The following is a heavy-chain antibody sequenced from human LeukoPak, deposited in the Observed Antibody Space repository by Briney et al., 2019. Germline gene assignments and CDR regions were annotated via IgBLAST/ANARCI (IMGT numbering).Heavy chain of an antibody. Sequence: PSETLSLTCTVSGYSISSGYYWGWIRQPPGKGLEWIGSIYHSGSTYYNPSLKSRVTISVDTSKNQFSLKLSSVTAADTAVYYCARLPNYYDSSGYYYYFDYWGQGTLVTVSS. CDR2: IYHSGST. V-gene: IGHV4-38-2*02. CDR3: ARLPNYYDSSGYYYYFDY. D-gene: IGHD3-22*01. J-gene: IGHJ4*02. CDR1: GYSISSGYY.